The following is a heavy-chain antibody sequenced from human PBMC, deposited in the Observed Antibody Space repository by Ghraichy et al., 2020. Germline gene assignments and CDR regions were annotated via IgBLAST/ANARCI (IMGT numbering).Heavy chain of an antibody. D-gene: IGHD6-19*01. CDR1: GGTFSSYA. CDR3: ARGAPGIAVAGKGRADYYYYMDV. J-gene: IGHJ6*03. V-gene: IGHV1-69*13. CDR2: IIPIFGTA. Sequence: SVKVSCKASGGTFSSYAISWVRQAPGQGLEWMGGIIPIFGTANYAQKFQGRVTITADESTSTAYMELSSLRSEDTAVYYCARGAPGIAVAGKGRADYYYYMDVWGKGTTVTVSS.